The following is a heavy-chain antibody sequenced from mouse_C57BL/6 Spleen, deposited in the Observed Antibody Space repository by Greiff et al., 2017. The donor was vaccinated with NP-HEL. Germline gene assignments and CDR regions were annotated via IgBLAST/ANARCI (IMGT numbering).Heavy chain of an antibody. Sequence: VQLQQSGPELVKPGASVKISCKASGYSFTSYYIHWVKQRPGQGLEWIGWIYPGSGNTKYNEKFKGKATLTADTSSSTAYMQLSSLTSEDSAVYYCANYDYLYYAKDYWGQGTSVTVST. V-gene: IGHV1-66*01. CDR2: IYPGSGNT. CDR3: ANYDYLYYAKDY. J-gene: IGHJ4*01. CDR1: GYSFTSYY. D-gene: IGHD2-4*01.